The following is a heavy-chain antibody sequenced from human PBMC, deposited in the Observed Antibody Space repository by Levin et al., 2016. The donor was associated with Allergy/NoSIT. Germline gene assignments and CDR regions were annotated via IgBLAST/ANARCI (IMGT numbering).Heavy chain of an antibody. CDR3: MMESYPPVPNR. D-gene: IGHD2-2*01. V-gene: IGHV1-46*01. Sequence: ASVKVSCKASAHTFTNNYVHWVRQAPGQGLEWMGVINPTAGTTKYEQKFQGRVTMTRDTSTSTVYMEMSSLTSEDTAVYYCMMESYPPVPNRWGQGALVSVSS. CDR2: INPTAGTT. CDR1: AHTFTNNY. J-gene: IGHJ4*02.